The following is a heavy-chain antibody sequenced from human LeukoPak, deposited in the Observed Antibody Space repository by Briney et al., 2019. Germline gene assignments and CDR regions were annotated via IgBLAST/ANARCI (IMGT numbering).Heavy chain of an antibody. Sequence: SATLSLTCAVYGGSFSGYYWSWIRQPPGKGLEWIGEINHSGSTNYNPSLKSRVTISVDTSKNQFSLKLSSVTAADTAVYYCARGRIVVVPAATVYYGMDVWGKGTTVTVSS. D-gene: IGHD2-2*01. V-gene: IGHV4-34*01. J-gene: IGHJ6*04. CDR3: ARGRIVVVPAATVYYGMDV. CDR1: GGSFSGYY. CDR2: INHSGST.